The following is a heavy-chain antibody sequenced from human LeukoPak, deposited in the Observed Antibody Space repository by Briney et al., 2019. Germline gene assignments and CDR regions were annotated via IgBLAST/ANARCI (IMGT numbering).Heavy chain of an antibody. J-gene: IGHJ6*03. CDR3: ARLPYYYYYMDV. Sequence: SETLSLTCTVSGGSISSYYWSWIRQPPGKGLEWIGYIYTSGSTNYNPSLKSRVTISVDTSKNQFSLKLSSVTAADTAGYYCARLPYYYYYMDVWGKGTPVTVSS. CDR1: GGSISSYY. CDR2: IYTSGST. V-gene: IGHV4-4*09.